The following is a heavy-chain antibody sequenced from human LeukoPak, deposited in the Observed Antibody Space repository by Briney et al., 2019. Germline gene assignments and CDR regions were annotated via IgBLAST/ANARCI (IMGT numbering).Heavy chain of an antibody. J-gene: IGHJ5*02. CDR2: FYYSGST. V-gene: IGHV4-59*07. D-gene: IGHD3-22*01. CDR3: ARNGRDGSGYSSSWFDP. CDR1: GYTMNDYY. Sequence: SDTVTLTCTVSGYTMNDYYCSWMRQPTGKGLEWMACFYYSGSTAYNPSIIRRATILLDTTKNQVSLNVHSVNAADTAVDYCARNGRDGSGYSSSWFDPWGQGTLVTVSS.